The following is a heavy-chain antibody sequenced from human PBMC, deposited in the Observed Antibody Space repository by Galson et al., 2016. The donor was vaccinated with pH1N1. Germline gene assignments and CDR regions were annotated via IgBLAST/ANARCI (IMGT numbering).Heavy chain of an antibody. CDR1: GYSFSGYY. D-gene: IGHD5-24*01. CDR3: ARGRGGYNLRERQYYYSYMDV. J-gene: IGHJ6*03. Sequence: ETLSLTCTVSGYSFSGYYWSWLRQPPGKGLEWIGEINHSGSTNYNPSLKSRVTISVDTSENQFSLRLYSVTAADTAVYYGARGRGGYNLRERQYYYSYMDVWGKGTTVTVSS. CDR2: INHSGST. V-gene: IGHV4-34*01.